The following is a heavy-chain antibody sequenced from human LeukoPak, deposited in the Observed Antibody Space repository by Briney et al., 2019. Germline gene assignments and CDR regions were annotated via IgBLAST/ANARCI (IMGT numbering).Heavy chain of an antibody. CDR1: GYSFTSYW. CDR2: IYPGDSDT. CDR3: ARSVRYFDWSRKPSFFDP. D-gene: IGHD3-9*01. V-gene: IGHV5-51*03. J-gene: IGHJ5*02. Sequence: PGESLKISCKGSGYSFTSYWIGWVRQMPGKGLEWMGIIYPGDSDTRYSPSFQGQVTISADKSISTAYLQWSSLKASDTAMYYCARSVRYFDWSRKPSFFDPWGQGTLVTVSS.